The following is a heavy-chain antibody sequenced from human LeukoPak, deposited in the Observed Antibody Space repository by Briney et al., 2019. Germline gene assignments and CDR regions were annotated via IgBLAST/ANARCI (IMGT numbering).Heavy chain of an antibody. CDR2: IKEDGSEK. J-gene: IGHJ3*02. CDR1: GLTFSGYG. V-gene: IGHV3-7*01. Sequence: GGSLRLSCATSGLTFSGYGMHWVRQAPGKGLEWVANIKEDGSEKNYVDSMKGRFTISRDNAKNSLYLQMNTLRAEDTAVYYCARYYYNDNGYSEDAFDIWGQGTMVTVSS. D-gene: IGHD3-22*01. CDR3: ARYYYNDNGYSEDAFDI.